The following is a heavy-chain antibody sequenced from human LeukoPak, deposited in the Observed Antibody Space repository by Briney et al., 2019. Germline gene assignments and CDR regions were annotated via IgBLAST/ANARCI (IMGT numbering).Heavy chain of an antibody. CDR3: AKPVNHYYGMDV. D-gene: IGHD1-14*01. CDR1: GVIISSYA. V-gene: IGHV3-23*01. Sequence: GGSLRLSCAASGVIISSYAMSWVRQAPGKGLEWVSAISGSGGSTYYADSVKGRFTISRDNSKNTLYLQMNSLRAEDTAVYYCAKPVNHYYGMDVWGQGTTVTVSS. CDR2: ISGSGGST. J-gene: IGHJ6*02.